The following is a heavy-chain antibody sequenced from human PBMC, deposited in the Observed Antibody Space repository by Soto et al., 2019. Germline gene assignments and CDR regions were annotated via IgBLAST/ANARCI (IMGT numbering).Heavy chain of an antibody. CDR2: INHSGST. D-gene: IGHD2-21*02. CDR3: ARGEVVVTWLW. J-gene: IGHJ4*02. Sequence: LXLACAVYVGSFSGYYWSWIRQPPGKGLEWIGEINHSGSTNYNPSLKSRVTISVDTSKNQFSLELSSVTAADTAVYYCARGEVVVTWLWWGQGTQVTVSS. CDR1: VGSFSGYY. V-gene: IGHV4-34*01.